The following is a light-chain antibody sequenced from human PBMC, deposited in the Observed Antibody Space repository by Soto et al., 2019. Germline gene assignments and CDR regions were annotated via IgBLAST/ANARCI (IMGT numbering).Light chain of an antibody. CDR1: ENVGTN. CDR2: GSS. V-gene: IGKV3D-15*01. J-gene: IGKJ4*01. Sequence: IVMTQSPATLSVSPGVRVTLSCRTSENVGTNLAWYQQRPGQPPRLLIYGSSTRAAGISAAFSGSGSRTEFTLTISSLQSEDSAVYYCQQYNNWGLSFGGGTRVEIK. CDR3: QQYNNWGLS.